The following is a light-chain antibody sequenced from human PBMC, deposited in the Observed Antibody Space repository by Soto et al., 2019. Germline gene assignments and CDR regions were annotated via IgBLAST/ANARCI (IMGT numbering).Light chain of an antibody. V-gene: IGKV1-39*01. CDR1: QSISSY. CDR3: QQSHSTPPT. CDR2: AAS. Sequence: DIQMTQSTSSLSASVGDRVTITCRASQSISSYLSWYQQKPGKAPKLLIYAASSLQSGVPSRFSGSGSGTDFTLTISSLQPEDSATYYCQQSHSTPPTFGGGTKVEIK. J-gene: IGKJ4*01.